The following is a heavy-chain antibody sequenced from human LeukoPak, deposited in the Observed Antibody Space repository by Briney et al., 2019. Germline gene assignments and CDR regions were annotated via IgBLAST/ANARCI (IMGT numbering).Heavy chain of an antibody. Sequence: PGGSLRLSCAASGFTFSSYSMNWVRQAPGKGLEWVSSISSSSSYIYYADSVKGRFTISRDNAKNSLYLQMNSLRAEDTAVYYCARDSDYGGNGRAFDIWGQGTMVTVSS. V-gene: IGHV3-21*01. CDR2: ISSSSSYI. D-gene: IGHD4-23*01. J-gene: IGHJ3*02. CDR1: GFTFSSYS. CDR3: ARDSDYGGNGRAFDI.